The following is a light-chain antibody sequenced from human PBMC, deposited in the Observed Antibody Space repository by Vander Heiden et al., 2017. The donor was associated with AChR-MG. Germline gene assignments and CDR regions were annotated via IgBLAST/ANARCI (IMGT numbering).Light chain of an antibody. CDR3: QQRSNWPP. J-gene: IGKJ4*01. CDR1: QSVSSY. Sequence: EIVLTQSPATLSLSPGERATLSCRASQSVSSYLAWYQQKPGQAPRLLIYDASNRATGIPARFSGGGSGTDFTLTISSLEPEDFAVYCCQQRSNWPPFGGGTKVEIK. V-gene: IGKV3-11*01. CDR2: DAS.